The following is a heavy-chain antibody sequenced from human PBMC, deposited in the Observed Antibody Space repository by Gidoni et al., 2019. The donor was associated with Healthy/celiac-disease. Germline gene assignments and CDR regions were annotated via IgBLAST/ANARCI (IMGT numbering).Heavy chain of an antibody. CDR1: GFTFSSYA. CDR3: ASWESQQLAPGAFDI. CDR2: ISGSGGST. J-gene: IGHJ3*02. V-gene: IGHV3-23*01. D-gene: IGHD6-13*01. Sequence: EVQLLESGGGLVQPGGSLRLSCAASGFTFSSYAMGWVRQAPGKGLEGVSAISGSGGSTYYADSVKGRFTISRDNSKNTLYLQMNSLRAEDTAVYYCASWESQQLAPGAFDIWGQGTMVTVSS.